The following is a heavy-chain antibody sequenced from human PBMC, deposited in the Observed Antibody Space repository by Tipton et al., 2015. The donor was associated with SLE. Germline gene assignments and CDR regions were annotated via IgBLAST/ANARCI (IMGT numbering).Heavy chain of an antibody. CDR3: ARGCSSTSCEPFDFFGLGV. CDR2: ITQSGVT. D-gene: IGHD2-2*01. Sequence: TLSLTCAVSGGSFSGYYWYWVRQPPEQGLEWIGEITQSGVTNYNPSLKSRVTMSLDTSKNQFSLKLTSVTAADTAVYFCARGCSSTSCEPFDFFGLGVWGQGTTVTVSS. CDR1: GGSFSGYY. V-gene: IGHV4-34*01. J-gene: IGHJ6*02.